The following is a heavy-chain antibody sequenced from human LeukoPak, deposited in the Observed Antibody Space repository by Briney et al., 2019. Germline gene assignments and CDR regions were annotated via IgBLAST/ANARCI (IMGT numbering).Heavy chain of an antibody. CDR3: ARVSGCSGYDYDY. Sequence: SETLSLTCTVSGGSISSSSYYWGWIRQPPGKGLEWIGSIYYSGSTYYNPSLKSRVTISVDTSKNQFSLKLSSVTAADTAVYYCARVSGCSGYDYDYWGQGTLVTVSS. V-gene: IGHV4-39*07. CDR1: GGSISSSSYY. D-gene: IGHD5-12*01. CDR2: IYYSGST. J-gene: IGHJ4*02.